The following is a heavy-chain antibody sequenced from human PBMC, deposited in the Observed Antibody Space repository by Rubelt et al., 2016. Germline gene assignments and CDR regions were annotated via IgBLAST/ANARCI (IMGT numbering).Heavy chain of an antibody. CDR3: ARTYRSTWYYFDY. J-gene: IGHJ4*02. CDR1: GFTFSSYA. CDR2: ISYDGSNE. Sequence: GFTFSSYAMHWVRQAPGKGLEWLAIISYDGSNEYYTESVKGRFTISRDDSKNTLYLQMNSLRAEDTAVYYCARTYRSTWYYFDYWGQGTLVTVSS. V-gene: IGHV3-30*04. D-gene: IGHD6-13*01.